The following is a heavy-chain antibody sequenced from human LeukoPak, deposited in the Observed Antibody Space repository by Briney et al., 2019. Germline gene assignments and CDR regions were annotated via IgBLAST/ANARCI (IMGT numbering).Heavy chain of an antibody. Sequence: GGSLRLSCAASGFTFSSYWMHWVRQAPGKGLVWVTRINDDGSSTTYADSVKGRFPISRDNAKNTLYLQMNSLRAEDTALYYCAREGRDYGGNPFDYWGQGTLVTVSS. CDR3: AREGRDYGGNPFDY. J-gene: IGHJ4*02. CDR1: GFTFSSYW. D-gene: IGHD4-23*01. CDR2: INDDGSST. V-gene: IGHV3-74*01.